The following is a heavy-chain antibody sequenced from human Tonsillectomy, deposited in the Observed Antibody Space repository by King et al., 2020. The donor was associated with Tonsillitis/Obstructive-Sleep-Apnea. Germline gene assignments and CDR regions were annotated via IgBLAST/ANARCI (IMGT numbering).Heavy chain of an antibody. CDR2: INHSGST. J-gene: IGHJ5*02. V-gene: IGHV4-34*01. Sequence: VQLQQWGAGLLKPSETLSLTCAVYGGSFSGYYWSWIRQPPGKGLEWIGEINHSGSTNYNPSLKSRVTISVDTAKNQFSQKLSSVTAAVTAVYYCARKYCSSIRCRGAWFDPWGQGTLVTVSS. CDR1: GGSFSGYY. D-gene: IGHD2-2*01. CDR3: ARKYCSSIRCRGAWFDP.